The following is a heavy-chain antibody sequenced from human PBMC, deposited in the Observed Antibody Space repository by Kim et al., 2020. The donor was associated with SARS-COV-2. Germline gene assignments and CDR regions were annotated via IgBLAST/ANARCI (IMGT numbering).Heavy chain of an antibody. CDR1: GGSISSSSYY. V-gene: IGHV4-39*01. CDR2: IYYSGST. CDR3: ARQWIQLWFGY. Sequence: SETLSLTCTVSGGSISSSSYYWGWIRQPPGKGLEWIGSIYYSGSTYYNPSLKSRVTISVDTSKNQFSLKLSSVTAADTAVYYCARQWIQLWFGYWGQGTLVTVSS. J-gene: IGHJ4*02. D-gene: IGHD5-18*01.